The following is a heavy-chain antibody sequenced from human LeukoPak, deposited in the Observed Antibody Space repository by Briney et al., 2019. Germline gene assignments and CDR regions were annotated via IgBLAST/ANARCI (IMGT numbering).Heavy chain of an antibody. CDR3: ARHFGIAAAGTILKFDY. CDR2: IYYSGST. CDR1: GGSISSSSYY. V-gene: IGHV4-39*01. D-gene: IGHD6-13*01. J-gene: IGHJ4*02. Sequence: SETLSLTCTVSGGSISSSSYYWGWIRKPPGKGLEWIGRIYYSGSTYYNPSLKSRVTISVDTSKNQFSLKLSSVTAADTAVYYCARHFGIAAAGTILKFDYWGQGTLVTVSS.